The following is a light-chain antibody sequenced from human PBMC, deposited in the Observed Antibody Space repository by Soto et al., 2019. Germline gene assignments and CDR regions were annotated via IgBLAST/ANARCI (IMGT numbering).Light chain of an antibody. J-gene: IGLJ2*01. CDR3: QSYDSSLSASV. CDR2: NNN. Sequence: QAVVTQPPSVSGAPGQRVTISCTGRSSNIGAGYDVHWYQQLPGTAPKLLIYNNNNRPSGFPARFSASKSGTSASLAITGLQAEDEADYYCQSYDSSLSASVFGGGTKVTVL. CDR1: SSNIGAGYD. V-gene: IGLV1-40*01.